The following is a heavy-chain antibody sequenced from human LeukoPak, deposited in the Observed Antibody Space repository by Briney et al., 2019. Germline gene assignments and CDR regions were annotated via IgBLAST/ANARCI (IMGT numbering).Heavy chain of an antibody. CDR1: GGSFSGYY. CDR2: INHSGST. Sequence: SGTLSLTCAVYGGSFSGYYWSWIRQPPGKGLEWIGEINHSGSTNYNPSLKSRVTISVDTSKNQFSLKLSSVTAADTAVYYCALNGGNDYGFGDYWGQGTLVTVSS. V-gene: IGHV4-34*01. CDR3: ALNGGNDYGFGDY. D-gene: IGHD4-17*01. J-gene: IGHJ4*02.